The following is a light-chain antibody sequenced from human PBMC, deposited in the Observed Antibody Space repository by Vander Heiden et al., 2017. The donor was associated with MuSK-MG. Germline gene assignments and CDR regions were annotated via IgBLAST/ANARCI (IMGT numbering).Light chain of an antibody. CDR1: SSDVGSYNL. J-gene: IGLJ3*02. CDR3: CSYAGSTTPGV. Sequence: QSALPPPASVSGSPGQPPTISCTGTSSDVGSYNLVSWYQQHQGKAPKLMIYEVSKRPSGVSNRFSGSKSGNTASLTISGLQPEEEADYSCCSYAGSTTPGVFGGGTKLTVL. CDR2: EVS. V-gene: IGLV2-23*02.